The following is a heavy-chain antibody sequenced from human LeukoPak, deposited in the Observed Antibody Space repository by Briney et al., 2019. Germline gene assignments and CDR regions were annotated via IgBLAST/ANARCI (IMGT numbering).Heavy chain of an antibody. D-gene: IGHD6-19*01. J-gene: IGHJ4*02. CDR2: IYSGGST. V-gene: IGHV3-53*01. CDR1: GSTVSSNY. Sequence: GGSLRLSCAASGSTVSSNYMSWVRQAPGKGLEWVSVIYSGGSTYYADSVKGRFTISRDNSKNSLYLQMNSLRAEDTAVYYCAKESSGGWYFDYWGQGTLVTVSS. CDR3: AKESSGGWYFDY.